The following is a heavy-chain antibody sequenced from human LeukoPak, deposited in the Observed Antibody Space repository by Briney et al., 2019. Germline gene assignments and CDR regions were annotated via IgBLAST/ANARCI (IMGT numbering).Heavy chain of an antibody. D-gene: IGHD3-3*01. CDR1: GYTFTGYY. J-gene: IGHJ5*02. CDR3: ARDYGDTIFGVVKWFDP. CDR2: INPNSGDT. V-gene: IGHV1-2*02. Sequence: ASVKVSCKASGYTFTGYYMHWVRQAPGQGLEWMGWINPNSGDTNYAQKFQGRVTMTRDTSISTAYMELSRLRSDDTAVYYCARDYGDTIFGVVKWFDPWGQGTLVTVSS.